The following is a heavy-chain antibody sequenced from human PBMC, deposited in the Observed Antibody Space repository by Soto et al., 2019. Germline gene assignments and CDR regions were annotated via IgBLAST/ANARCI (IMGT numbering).Heavy chain of an antibody. CDR1: CYTFTSYG. Sequence: ASVQVSCKASCYTFTSYGISWVRQAPGQWLEWMGWISAYNGNTNYAQKLQGRVTMTTDTSTSTAYMELRSLRSDDTAVYYCARDARGYSYGPFNWFDPWGQGTLVTVSS. D-gene: IGHD5-18*01. J-gene: IGHJ5*02. CDR3: ARDARGYSYGPFNWFDP. V-gene: IGHV1-18*01. CDR2: ISAYNGNT.